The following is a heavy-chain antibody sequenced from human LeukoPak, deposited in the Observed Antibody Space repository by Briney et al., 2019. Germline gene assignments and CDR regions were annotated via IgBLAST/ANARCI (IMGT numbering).Heavy chain of an antibody. CDR2: INHSGST. D-gene: IGHD1-1*01. CDR3: ARGPTGTGVY. V-gene: IGHV4-34*01. CDR1: GGSFSGYY. J-gene: IGHJ4*02. Sequence: SETLSLTCAVYGGSFSGYYWSWIRQPPGKGLEWIGEINHSGSTNYNPSLKSRVTISVDTSKNQFSLKLSSVTAADTAVYYCARGPTGTGVYWGQGTLVTVSS.